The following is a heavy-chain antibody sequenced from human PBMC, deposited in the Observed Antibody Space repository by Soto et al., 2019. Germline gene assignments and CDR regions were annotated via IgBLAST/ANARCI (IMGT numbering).Heavy chain of an antibody. Sequence: SETLSLTCAVSGYSISSGYYWGWIRQPPGKGLEWIGSIYHSGSTYYNPSLKSRVTISVDTSKNQFSLKLSSVTAADTAVYYCARGVMVELRRGDQNWFDPWGQGTLVTVS. CDR2: IYHSGST. CDR1: GYSISSGYY. CDR3: ARGVMVELRRGDQNWFDP. J-gene: IGHJ5*02. V-gene: IGHV4-38-2*01. D-gene: IGHD1-7*01.